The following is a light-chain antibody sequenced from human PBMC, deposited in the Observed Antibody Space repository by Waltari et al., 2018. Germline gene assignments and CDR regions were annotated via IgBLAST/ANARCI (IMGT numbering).Light chain of an antibody. CDR2: AAS. V-gene: IGKV1-39*01. Sequence: DFQLTQSPSSLSASVGDRVTITCRTSQSVRSYLNWYQQKPGKAPNLLIYAASNLQSGVPSRFSGSGSGTDFTLTISSVQPEDCATYYCQQSYSGPPITFGQGTRLDIK. CDR3: QQSYSGPPIT. J-gene: IGKJ5*01. CDR1: QSVRSY.